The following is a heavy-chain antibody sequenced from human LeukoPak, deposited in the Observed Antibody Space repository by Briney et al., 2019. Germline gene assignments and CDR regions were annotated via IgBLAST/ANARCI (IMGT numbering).Heavy chain of an antibody. V-gene: IGHV3-13*01. CDR3: ARVYAPENAFDI. Sequence: PGGXXRLSXAXSGFTFSSYDMHWVRQATGKGLEWVSAIGTAGDTYYPGSVKGRFTISRENAKNSLYLQMNSLRAGDTAVYYCARVYAPENAFDIWGQRTMVTVSS. CDR2: IGTAGDT. D-gene: IGHD2-8*01. CDR1: GFTFSSYD. J-gene: IGHJ3*02.